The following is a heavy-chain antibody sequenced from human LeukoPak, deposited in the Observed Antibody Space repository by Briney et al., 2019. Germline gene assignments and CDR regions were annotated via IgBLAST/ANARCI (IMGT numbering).Heavy chain of an antibody. Sequence: GSLRLSCAASGFTFSSYSMNWVRQAPGKGLEWVSSISSSSSYIYYADSVKGRFTISRDNAKNSLYLQMNSLRAEDTAVYYCARDWSGSYDYYFDYWGQGTLVTVSS. CDR1: GFTFSSYS. CDR2: ISSSSSYI. D-gene: IGHD6-13*01. CDR3: ARDWSGSYDYYFDY. V-gene: IGHV3-21*01. J-gene: IGHJ4*02.